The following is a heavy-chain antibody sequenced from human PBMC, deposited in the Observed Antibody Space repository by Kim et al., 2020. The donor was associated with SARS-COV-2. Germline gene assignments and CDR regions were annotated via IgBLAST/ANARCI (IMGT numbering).Heavy chain of an antibody. CDR2: ISSSSSYI. CDR3: AREPPW. CDR1: GFTFSSYS. J-gene: IGHJ4*02. V-gene: IGHV3-21*01. Sequence: GGSLRLSCAASGFTFSSYSMNWVRQAPGKGLEWVSSISSSSSYIYYEDSVKGRFTISRDNAKNSLYLQMNSLRAEDTAVYYCAREPPWWGQGTLVTVSS.